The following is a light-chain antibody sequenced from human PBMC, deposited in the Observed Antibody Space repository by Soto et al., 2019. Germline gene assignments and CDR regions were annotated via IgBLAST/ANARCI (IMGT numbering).Light chain of an antibody. J-gene: IGKJ2*01. CDR3: QQRSNWPLYT. CDR1: QSVSSY. CDR2: DAS. Sequence: EIVLTQSPATLSLSPGERATLSCRASQSVSSYLDWYQQKRGQAPRLLIYDASNRATGIPARFSGSGSGTDFTLTISSLEPEDFAVYFCQQRSNWPLYTYGQGTKLEIK. V-gene: IGKV3-11*01.